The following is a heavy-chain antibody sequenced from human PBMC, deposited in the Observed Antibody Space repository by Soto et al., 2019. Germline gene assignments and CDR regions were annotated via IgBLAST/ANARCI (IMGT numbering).Heavy chain of an antibody. D-gene: IGHD1-26*01. V-gene: IGHV1-69*08. J-gene: IGHJ6*02. CDR2: IIPILGIA. CDR1: GGTFSSYT. CDR3: AREIANSGKGLDV. Sequence: QVQLVQSGAEVKKPGSSVKVSCKASGGTFSSYTISWVRQAPGQGLEWMGRIIPILGIANYAQKFQGRVTITADKSTSTAYMELSSLRSEDTAVYCCAREIANSGKGLDVWGQGTTVTVSS.